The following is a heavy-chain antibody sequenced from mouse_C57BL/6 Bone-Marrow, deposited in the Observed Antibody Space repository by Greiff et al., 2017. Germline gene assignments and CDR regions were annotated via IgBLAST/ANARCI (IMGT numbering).Heavy chain of an antibody. V-gene: IGHV1-59*01. Sequence: QVQLKQPGAELVRPGTSVKLSCKASGYTFTSYWMHWVKQRPGQGLEWIGVIDPSDSYTNYNQKFKGKATLTVDTSSSTAYMQLSSLTSEDSAVYYCARVSSGYRFAYWGQGTLVTVSA. CDR3: ARVSSGYRFAY. CDR2: IDPSDSYT. J-gene: IGHJ3*01. D-gene: IGHD3-2*02. CDR1: GYTFTSYW.